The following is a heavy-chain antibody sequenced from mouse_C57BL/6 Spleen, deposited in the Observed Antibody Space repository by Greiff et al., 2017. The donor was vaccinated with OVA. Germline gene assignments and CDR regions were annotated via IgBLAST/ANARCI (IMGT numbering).Heavy chain of an antibody. Sequence: QVQLQQPGAELVMPGASVKLSCKASGYTFTSYWMHWVKQRPGHGLEWIGEIDPSDSYTNYNQKFKGKSTLPVDKYSSTAYMQLSSLTSEDSAVYYCARTAHGEDYWGQGTSVTVSS. D-gene: IGHD3-2*02. V-gene: IGHV1-69*01. CDR1: GYTFTSYW. J-gene: IGHJ4*01. CDR2: IDPSDSYT. CDR3: ARTAHGEDY.